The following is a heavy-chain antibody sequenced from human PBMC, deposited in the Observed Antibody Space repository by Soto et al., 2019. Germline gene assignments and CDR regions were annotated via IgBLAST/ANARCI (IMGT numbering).Heavy chain of an antibody. V-gene: IGHV4-31*03. CDR3: ARVILGYCSGGSCHNFDY. CDR1: GGSISSGGYY. CDR2: IYYSGST. Sequence: QVQLQESGPGLVKPSQTLSLTCTVSGGSISSGGYYWSWIRQHPGKGLEWIGYIYYSGSTYYNPSLKSRVTLSVDPSKNQFSLKLSSVTAADTAVYYCARVILGYCSGGSCHNFDYLGQGTLVTVFS. D-gene: IGHD2-15*01. J-gene: IGHJ4*02.